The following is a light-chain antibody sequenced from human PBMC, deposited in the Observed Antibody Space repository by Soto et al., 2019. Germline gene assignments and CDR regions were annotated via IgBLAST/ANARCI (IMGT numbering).Light chain of an antibody. CDR1: NIGSKS. J-gene: IGLJ3*02. Sequence: SYELTQPPSVSVAPGQTARIPCGGNNIGSKSAHWYQQKPGQAPVLVVYDDSDRPSGIPERFSGSNSGNTATLTISRVGAGDEADYYCQVWDSSREVFGGGTQLTVL. V-gene: IGLV3-21*02. CDR3: QVWDSSREV. CDR2: DDS.